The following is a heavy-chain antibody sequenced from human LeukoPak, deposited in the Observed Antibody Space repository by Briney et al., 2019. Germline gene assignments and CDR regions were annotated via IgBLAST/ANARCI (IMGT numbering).Heavy chain of an antibody. CDR1: GYTFTGYY. Sequence: ASVTVSCKASGYTFTGYYMHWVRQAPGQGLEWMGWISPNSGGTNYAQKFQGRVTMTRDTSISTAYMELSRLRSDDTAVYYCARGSITMIVVVTDIDYWGQETLVTVSS. V-gene: IGHV1-2*02. D-gene: IGHD3-22*01. CDR2: ISPNSGGT. J-gene: IGHJ4*02. CDR3: ARGSITMIVVVTDIDY.